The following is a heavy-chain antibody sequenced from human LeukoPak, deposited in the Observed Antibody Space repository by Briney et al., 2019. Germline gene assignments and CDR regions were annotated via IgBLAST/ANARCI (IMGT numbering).Heavy chain of an antibody. V-gene: IGHV3-21*01. D-gene: IGHD6-13*01. CDR2: ISSSSSYI. CDR1: GFTFSSYS. J-gene: IGHJ4*02. Sequence: GGSLRLSCAASGFTFSSYSMNWVRQAPGKGLEWVSSISSSSSYIYYADSVKGRFTISRDNAENSLYLQMNSLRAEDTAVYYCARVSSSWYYFDYWGQGTLVTVSS. CDR3: ARVSSSWYYFDY.